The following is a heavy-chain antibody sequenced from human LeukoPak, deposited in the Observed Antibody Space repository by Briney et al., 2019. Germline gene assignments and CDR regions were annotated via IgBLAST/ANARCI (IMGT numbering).Heavy chain of an antibody. CDR1: GFTFSSYS. J-gene: IGHJ4*02. Sequence: GGSLRLPCAASGFTFSSYSMNWVRQAPGKGLEWVSYISSSGSTIYYADSVKGRFTISRDNAKNSLYLQMNSLRAEDTAVYYCARVPHYYDSSGYLDYWGQGTLVTVSS. CDR3: ARVPHYYDSSGYLDY. V-gene: IGHV3-48*04. CDR2: ISSSGSTI. D-gene: IGHD3-22*01.